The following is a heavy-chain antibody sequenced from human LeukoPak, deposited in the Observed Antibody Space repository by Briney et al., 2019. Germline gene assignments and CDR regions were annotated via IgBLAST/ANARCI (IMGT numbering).Heavy chain of an antibody. Sequence: ASVKVSCKASGYTFTSYDINWVRQAPGQGLEWMGWISAYNGNTNYAQKLQGRVTMTTDTSTSTAYMELRSLRSDDTAVYYCARGPHLALDTDDAFDIWGQGTMVTVSS. J-gene: IGHJ3*02. D-gene: IGHD5-18*01. CDR2: ISAYNGNT. V-gene: IGHV1-18*01. CDR3: ARGPHLALDTDDAFDI. CDR1: GYTFTSYD.